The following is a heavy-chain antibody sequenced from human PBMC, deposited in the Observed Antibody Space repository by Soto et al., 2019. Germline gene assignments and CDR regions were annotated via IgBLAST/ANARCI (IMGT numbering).Heavy chain of an antibody. D-gene: IGHD3-22*01. J-gene: IGHJ2*01. CDR3: ARMSYFYDKWYFDI. CDR1: GGSINNNDYY. CDR2: VYYSGSS. Sequence: QLQESGPGFAKPSQTLSLTCSVSGGSINNNDYYWSWIRQTPGKGLEWIGYVYYSGSSDYIPSLKSRLSMSIDKSKNQFHLKLNSVTAADTATYFCARMSYFYDKWYFDIWGRGTLVTVSS. V-gene: IGHV4-30-4*01.